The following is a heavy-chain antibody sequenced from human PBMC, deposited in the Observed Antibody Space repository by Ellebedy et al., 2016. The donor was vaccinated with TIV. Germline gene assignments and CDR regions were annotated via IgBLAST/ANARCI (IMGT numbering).Heavy chain of an antibody. CDR2: IYSGGDT. CDR1: GFTVSSNY. CDR3: AKGTYDFWSGYYDY. Sequence: GESLKISXAASGFTVSSNYMSWVRQAPGKGLEWVSVIYSGGDTYYADSVKGRFTISRDNSKNTLYLQMNSLRAEDTAVYYCAKGTYDFWSGYYDYWGQGTLVTVSS. J-gene: IGHJ4*02. D-gene: IGHD3-3*01. V-gene: IGHV3-53*01.